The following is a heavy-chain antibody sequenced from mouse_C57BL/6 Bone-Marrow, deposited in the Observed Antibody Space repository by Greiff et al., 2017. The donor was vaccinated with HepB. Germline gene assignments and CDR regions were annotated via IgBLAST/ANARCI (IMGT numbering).Heavy chain of an antibody. CDR1: GYTFTSYW. J-gene: IGHJ2*01. CDR2: FYPGSGST. CDR3: ARTDDGYSYYFDY. D-gene: IGHD2-3*01. V-gene: IGHV1-55*01. Sequence: QVQLKQPGAELVKPGASVKMSCKASGYTFTSYWITWVKQRPGQGLEWIGDFYPGSGSTNYNEKFKSKATLTVDTSSSTAYMQLSSLTSEDSAVYYCARTDDGYSYYFDYWGQGTTLTVSS.